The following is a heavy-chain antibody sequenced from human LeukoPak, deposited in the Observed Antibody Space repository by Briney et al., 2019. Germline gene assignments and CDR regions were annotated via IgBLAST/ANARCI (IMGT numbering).Heavy chain of an antibody. V-gene: IGHV3-23*01. D-gene: IGHD2-15*01. CDR1: GFTFSSYA. Sequence: GGSLRLSCAAPGFTFSSYAMSWVRQAPGKGLEWVSAISGSGGSTYYADSVKGRFTISRDDSKNTLYLQMNSLRAEDTAVYYCAKAPTKKDCSGGSCYSGEDYWGQGTLVTVSS. CDR2: ISGSGGST. CDR3: AKAPTKKDCSGGSCYSGEDY. J-gene: IGHJ4*02.